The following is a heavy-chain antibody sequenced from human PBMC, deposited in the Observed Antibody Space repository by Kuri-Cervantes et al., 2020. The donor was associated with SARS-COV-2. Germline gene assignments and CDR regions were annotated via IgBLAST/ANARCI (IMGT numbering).Heavy chain of an antibody. CDR3: ARGKEYSSSLGAFDI. Sequence: SETLSLTCTVSGGSISSYYWSWIRQPPGKGLEWIGYIYYSGGTNYNPSLKSRVTISVDTSKNQFSLKLSSVTAADTAVYYCARGKEYSSSLGAFDIWGQGTMVTVSS. CDR2: IYYSGGT. CDR1: GGSISSYY. D-gene: IGHD6-13*01. V-gene: IGHV4-59*01. J-gene: IGHJ3*02.